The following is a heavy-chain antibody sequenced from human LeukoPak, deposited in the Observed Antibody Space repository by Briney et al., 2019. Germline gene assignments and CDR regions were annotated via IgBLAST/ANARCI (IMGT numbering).Heavy chain of an antibody. Sequence: PSETLSLTCSVSGGSISSTIYYWGWIRQPPGKGLEWIGSIYYTGNTYYNPSLKSRVTISVDTSKNQFSLKLNSVTAPDTAVYYCARQPDGFDYWGQGTLVTVSS. D-gene: IGHD1-14*01. CDR3: ARQPDGFDY. CDR1: GGSISSTIYY. J-gene: IGHJ4*02. CDR2: IYYTGNT. V-gene: IGHV4-39*01.